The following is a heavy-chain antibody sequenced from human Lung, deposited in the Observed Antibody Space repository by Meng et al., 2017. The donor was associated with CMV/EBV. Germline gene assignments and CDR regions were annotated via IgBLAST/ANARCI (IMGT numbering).Heavy chain of an antibody. V-gene: IGHV4-4*02. Sequence: VQERGPGLLRPLWTLPVTVACSGGSIISSNWGSWFREPPGKGLGWIGGTDHSGITNSNPSLKSRVTISVDKSKSQFSLKLGSVTAADTAVYYCASCPPPGKQWLVTDYWGQGTLVTVSS. CDR1: GGSIISSNW. CDR3: ASCPPPGKQWLVTDY. CDR2: TDHSGIT. J-gene: IGHJ4*02. D-gene: IGHD6-19*01.